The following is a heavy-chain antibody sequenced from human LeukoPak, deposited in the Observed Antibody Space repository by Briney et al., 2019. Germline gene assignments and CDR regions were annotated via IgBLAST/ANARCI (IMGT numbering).Heavy chain of an antibody. J-gene: IGHJ4*02. CDR2: IYTSGST. D-gene: IGHD6-6*01. CDR1: GGSISSYY. V-gene: IGHV4-4*09. Sequence: SETLSLTCTVSGGSISSYYWSWIRQPPGKGLEWIGYIYTSGSTNYNPSLKSRVTISVDTSKNQFSLKLSSVTAADTAVYYCARQDSSSSGVFDYWGQGTLVTVPS. CDR3: ARQDSSSSGVFDY.